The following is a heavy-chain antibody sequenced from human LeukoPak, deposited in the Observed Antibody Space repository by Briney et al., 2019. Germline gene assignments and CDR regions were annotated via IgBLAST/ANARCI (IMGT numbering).Heavy chain of an antibody. Sequence: GGSLRLSCAASGFTFSSYAMSWVRQAPGKGLEWVSAISGSGGSTYYADSVKGRFTISRDNSKNTLYLQMNSLRAEDTAVYYCARAFGYNYIFDYWGQGTLVTVFS. J-gene: IGHJ4*02. V-gene: IGHV3-23*01. CDR2: ISGSGGST. CDR1: GFTFSSYA. D-gene: IGHD5-24*01. CDR3: ARAFGYNYIFDY.